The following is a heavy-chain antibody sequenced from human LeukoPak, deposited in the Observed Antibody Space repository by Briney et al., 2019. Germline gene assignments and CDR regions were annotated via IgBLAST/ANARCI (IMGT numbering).Heavy chain of an antibody. CDR3: AAAYCGGDCYDYYYYGMDV. V-gene: IGHV4-59*01. CDR2: IYYSGST. CDR1: GGSISSYY. D-gene: IGHD2-21*02. Sequence: SETLSLTCTVSGGSISSYYWSWIRQPPGKGLDWIGYIYYSGSTNYNPSLKSRVTISVDTSKNQFSLKLSSVTAADTAVYYCAAAYCGGDCYDYYYYGMDVWGQGTTVTVSS. J-gene: IGHJ6*02.